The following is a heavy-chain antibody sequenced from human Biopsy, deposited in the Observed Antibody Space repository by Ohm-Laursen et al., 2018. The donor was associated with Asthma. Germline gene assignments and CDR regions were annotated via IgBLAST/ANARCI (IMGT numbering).Heavy chain of an antibody. V-gene: IGHV4-39*01. CDR3: ARRITIFGVVQKGHGMDA. CDR1: GGSMTPTSHY. CDR2: ISYGGKT. J-gene: IGHJ6*02. D-gene: IGHD3-3*01. Sequence: SETLSLTCTVSGGSMTPTSHYWDWIRQAPGKGLEWIGYISYGGKTSYNPSLKNRVTISRDTSKNQFSMRLTSVTAADTAVYFRARRITIFGVVQKGHGMDAWGQGTTVIVSS.